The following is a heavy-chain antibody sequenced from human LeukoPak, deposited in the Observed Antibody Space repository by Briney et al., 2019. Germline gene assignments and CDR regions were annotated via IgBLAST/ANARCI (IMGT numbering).Heavy chain of an antibody. CDR1: GFTFSSYA. Sequence: PGGSLRLSCAAPGFTFSSYAMSWVRQAPGKGLEWVSAISGSGGSTYYADPVKGRFTISRDNSKNTLYLQMNSLRAEDTAVYYCAKIISDYAWPGNYFDYWGQGTLVTVSS. J-gene: IGHJ4*02. D-gene: IGHD4-17*01. V-gene: IGHV3-23*01. CDR2: ISGSGGST. CDR3: AKIISDYAWPGNYFDY.